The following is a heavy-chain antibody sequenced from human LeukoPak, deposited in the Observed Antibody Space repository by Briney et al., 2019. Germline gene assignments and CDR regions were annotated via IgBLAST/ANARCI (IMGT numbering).Heavy chain of an antibody. Sequence: GGSLRLSCAASGFTFSSYEMNWVRQAPGKGLEWVSYISSSGSTIYYADSVKGRFTISRENAKNSLYLQMNSLRAEDTAVYYCARGQWLARGTFDYWGQGTLVTVSS. V-gene: IGHV3-48*03. J-gene: IGHJ4*02. D-gene: IGHD6-19*01. CDR1: GFTFSSYE. CDR3: ARGQWLARGTFDY. CDR2: ISSSGSTI.